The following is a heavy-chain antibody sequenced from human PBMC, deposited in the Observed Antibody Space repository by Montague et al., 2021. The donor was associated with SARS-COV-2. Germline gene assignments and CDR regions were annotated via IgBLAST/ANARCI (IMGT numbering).Heavy chain of an antibody. CDR1: GGSISSSTYY. V-gene: IGHV4-39*01. CDR3: ARHGWGWLRLLRPLDY. Sequence: SETLSLTCTVSGGSISSSTYYWGLIRQPPGKGLEWIGSIYYSGSTYYNPSLKSRVTISVDTSKNQFSLKLSSVTAADTAVYYCARHGWGWLRLLRPLDYWGQGTLVTVSS. D-gene: IGHD5-12*01. CDR2: IYYSGST. J-gene: IGHJ4*02.